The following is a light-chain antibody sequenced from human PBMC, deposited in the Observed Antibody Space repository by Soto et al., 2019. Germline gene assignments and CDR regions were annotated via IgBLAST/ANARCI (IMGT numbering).Light chain of an antibody. J-gene: IGLJ3*02. CDR2: EVT. CDR3: CSYAGSIPWV. Sequence: QSALTQPASVSGSPGQSITISCTGTTSDVGTYNFVSWYQQHPGKAPKFLIYEVTKRPSGVSTRFSGSKSGNTASLTISGLQAEDEADYYCCSYAGSIPWVFGGGTKVTVL. CDR1: TSDVGTYNF. V-gene: IGLV2-23*02.